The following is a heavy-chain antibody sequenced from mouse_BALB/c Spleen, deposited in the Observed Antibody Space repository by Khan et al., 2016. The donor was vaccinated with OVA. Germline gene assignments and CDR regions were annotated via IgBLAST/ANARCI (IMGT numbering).Heavy chain of an antibody. J-gene: IGHJ4*01. CDR3: ARGGRRAMDY. Sequence: LVESGPDLKKPGETVKISCKASGYTITNYGINWVKQAPGKGLKWMGWIYTYTGEPTYADDFKGRFAFSLETSASTAYLQINNLKNEDTATYFCARGGRRAMDYWGQGTSVTVSS. CDR2: IYTYTGEP. V-gene: IGHV9-3-1*01. CDR1: GYTITNYG. D-gene: IGHD3-3*01.